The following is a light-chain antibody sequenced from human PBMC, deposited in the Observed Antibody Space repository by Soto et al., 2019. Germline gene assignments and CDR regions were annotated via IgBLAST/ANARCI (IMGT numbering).Light chain of an antibody. CDR3: QQYKNWPPLT. CDR2: GAS. V-gene: IGKV3-15*01. CDR1: QSVSSN. Sequence: TQSPATLSLSPGDIAILSCRSSQSVSSNLAWYQQKPGQAPRLLIYGASTRATGIPARFSGSGSGTEFTLTISSLQSEDLAVYYCQQYKNWPPLTFGPGTKVDIK. J-gene: IGKJ3*01.